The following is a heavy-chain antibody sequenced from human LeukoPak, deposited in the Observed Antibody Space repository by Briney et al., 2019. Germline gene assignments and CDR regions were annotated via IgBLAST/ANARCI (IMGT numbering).Heavy chain of an antibody. CDR3: ARDLGFGELLPNY. D-gene: IGHD3-10*01. J-gene: IGHJ4*02. CDR2: IYYSGST. Sequence: SETLSLTCTVSGGSISSYYWSWIRQPPGKGLEWIGYIYYSGSTNYNPSLKSRVTISVDTSKNQFTLKLSSVTAADTAVYYCARDLGFGELLPNYWGQGTLVTVSS. V-gene: IGHV4-59*01. CDR1: GGSISSYY.